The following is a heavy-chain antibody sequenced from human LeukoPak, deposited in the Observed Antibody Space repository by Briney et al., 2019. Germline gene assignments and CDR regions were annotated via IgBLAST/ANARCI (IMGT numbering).Heavy chain of an antibody. J-gene: IGHJ6*03. CDR3: ARHKYSDYSYYYMDV. D-gene: IGHD4-11*01. V-gene: IGHV4-39*01. Sequence: PSETLSLTCAVYGGSFSGYYWGWIRQPPGKGLEWIGSIYYSVSTYYNPSLKSRVTISVDTSKNQFSLKLSSVTAADTAMYYCARHKYSDYSYYYMDVWGKGTTVTISS. CDR1: GGSFSGYY. CDR2: IYYSVST.